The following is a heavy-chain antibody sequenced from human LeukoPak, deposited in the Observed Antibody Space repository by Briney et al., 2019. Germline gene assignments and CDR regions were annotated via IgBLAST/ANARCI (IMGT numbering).Heavy chain of an antibody. CDR3: ARGHRGPFDY. V-gene: IGHV4-38-2*02. J-gene: IGHJ4*02. Sequence: SETLSLTCTVSGYSISSGYYWGWIRQPPGKGLEWIGSIYHSRSTYYNPSLKSRVTISVDTSKNQFSLKLSSVTAADMAVYYCARGHRGPFDYWGQGTLVTVSS. CDR1: GYSISSGYY. CDR2: IYHSRST.